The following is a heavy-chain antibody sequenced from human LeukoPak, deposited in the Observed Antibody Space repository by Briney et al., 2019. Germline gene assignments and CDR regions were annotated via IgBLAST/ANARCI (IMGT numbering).Heavy chain of an antibody. CDR1: GFTFSSYA. J-gene: IGHJ4*02. D-gene: IGHD5-18*01. Sequence: PGGSLRLSCAASGFTFSSYAMSWVRQAPGKGLEWVSAISGSGGSTYYADSVKGRFTISRDNSKNTLYLQMNSLRAEDTAVYHCAKDLVRSDVDTATDYWGQGTLVTVSS. V-gene: IGHV3-23*01. CDR3: AKDLVRSDVDTATDY. CDR2: ISGSGGST.